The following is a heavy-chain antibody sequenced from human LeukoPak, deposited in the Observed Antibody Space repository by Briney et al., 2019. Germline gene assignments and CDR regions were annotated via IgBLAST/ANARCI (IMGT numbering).Heavy chain of an antibody. Sequence: SETLSLTCAVYGGSFSGYYWSWIRQPPGKGLEWIGEINHSGSTNYNPSLKSRVTMSVDTSKNQFSLKLSSVTAADTAVYYCARASSKNSGEGYYYYMDVWGKGTTVTISS. CDR2: INHSGST. CDR1: GGSFSGYY. J-gene: IGHJ6*03. V-gene: IGHV4-34*01. CDR3: ARASSKNSGEGYYYYMDV. D-gene: IGHD3-10*01.